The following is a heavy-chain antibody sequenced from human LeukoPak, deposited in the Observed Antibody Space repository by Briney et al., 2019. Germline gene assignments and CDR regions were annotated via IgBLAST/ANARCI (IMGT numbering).Heavy chain of an antibody. CDR1: GGSISSSIYY. D-gene: IGHD6-19*01. CDR3: ARVLGSGWTTLNWFDP. J-gene: IGHJ5*02. Sequence: SETLSLTCTVSGGSISSSIYYWGWIRQPPGKGLEWIGSIYYSGSTYYNPSLKSRVTISVDTSKNQFSLKLSSVTAADTAVYYCARVLGSGWTTLNWFDPWGQGTLVTVSS. V-gene: IGHV4-39*07. CDR2: IYYSGST.